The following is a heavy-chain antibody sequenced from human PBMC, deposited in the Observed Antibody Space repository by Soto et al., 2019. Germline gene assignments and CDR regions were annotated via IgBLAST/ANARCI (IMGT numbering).Heavy chain of an antibody. D-gene: IGHD2-15*01. CDR3: AKDGGGIVVVVAAIGIDY. J-gene: IGHJ4*02. CDR2: ISYDGSNK. Sequence: PGGSLRLSCAASGFTFSSYGMHWVRQAPGKGLEWVAVISYDGSNKYYADSVKGRFTISRDNSKNTLYLQMNSLRAEDTAVYYCAKDGGGIVVVVAAIGIDYWGQVTLVTSPQ. V-gene: IGHV3-30*18. CDR1: GFTFSSYG.